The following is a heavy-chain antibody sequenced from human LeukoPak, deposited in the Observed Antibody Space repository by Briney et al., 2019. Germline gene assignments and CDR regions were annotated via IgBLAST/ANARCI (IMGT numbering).Heavy chain of an antibody. CDR3: ARDNDSRDPPHFDY. J-gene: IGHJ4*02. D-gene: IGHD3-16*01. CDR1: GYTFTNYG. CDR2: INPNSGGT. Sequence: ASVKVSCKASGYTFTNYGISWVRQAPGQGLEWMGWINPNSGGTNYAQKFQGRVTMTRDTSISTAYMELSRLRSDDTAVYYCARDNDSRDPPHFDYWGQGTLVTVSS. V-gene: IGHV1-2*02.